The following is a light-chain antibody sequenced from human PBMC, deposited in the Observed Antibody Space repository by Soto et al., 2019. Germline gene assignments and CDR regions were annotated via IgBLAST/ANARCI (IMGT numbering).Light chain of an antibody. Sequence: EIVLTQFPATLSLSPGERATLSCRASQSVSSYLGWYQQRPGQAPRLLIYDAFNRATGIPARFSGSGSGTDFTLTISSLEPEDFVVYYCQHRRNWPWTFGQG. J-gene: IGKJ1*01. V-gene: IGKV3-11*01. CDR3: QHRRNWPWT. CDR1: QSVSSY. CDR2: DAF.